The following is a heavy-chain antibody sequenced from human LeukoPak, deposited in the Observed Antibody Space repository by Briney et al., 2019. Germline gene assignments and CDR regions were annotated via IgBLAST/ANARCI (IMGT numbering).Heavy chain of an antibody. D-gene: IGHD3-10*01. CDR2: IYTGDRA. CDR3: ATDRVPHYGMHV. Sequence: GGSLRLSCAASGFSVINNYVTWVRQAPGKGLEWVSVIYTGDRADYSDSVKGRFTLSRDNFQNTIYLQMNNLRAEDSAVYYCATDRVPHYGMHVWGQGTTVTVSS. J-gene: IGHJ6*02. V-gene: IGHV3-53*01. CDR1: GFSVINNY.